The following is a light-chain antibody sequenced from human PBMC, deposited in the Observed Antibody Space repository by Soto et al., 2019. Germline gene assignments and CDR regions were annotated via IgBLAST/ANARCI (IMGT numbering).Light chain of an antibody. CDR3: QVWDDSTDHIYV. V-gene: IGLV3-21*02. CDR1: NVGSKS. CDR2: DDS. J-gene: IGLJ1*01. Sequence: ELTQPPSVSVAPGQTARITCGGNNVGSKSVHWYQQKSGQAPVVVVYDDSDRPSGLPERFSGSNSGNTATPTISRVEAGDEADYYCQVWDDSTDHIYVFGTGTKVTVL.